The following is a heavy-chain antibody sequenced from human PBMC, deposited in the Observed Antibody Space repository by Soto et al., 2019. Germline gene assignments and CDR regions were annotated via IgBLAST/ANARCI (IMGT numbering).Heavy chain of an antibody. Sequence: QVQLVESGGGVVQPGRSLRLSCAASGFTFSSYAMHWVRQAPGKGLEWVAVISYDGSNKYYADSVKGRFTISRDNSKNTLYLQMYSLRAEDTAVYYCARFGSGWWLEYFQNWGRGTLVTVSP. CDR3: ARFGSGWWLEYFQN. CDR2: ISYDGSNK. CDR1: GFTFSSYA. D-gene: IGHD2-15*01. J-gene: IGHJ1*01. V-gene: IGHV3-30-3*01.